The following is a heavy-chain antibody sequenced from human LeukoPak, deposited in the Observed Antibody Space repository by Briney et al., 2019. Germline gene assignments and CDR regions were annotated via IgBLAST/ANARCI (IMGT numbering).Heavy chain of an antibody. V-gene: IGHV3-30*04. D-gene: IGHD2-21*01. CDR2: ISYDGSNK. CDR1: GFTFSSYA. CDR3: ARDGGGRTDY. Sequence: GGSLRLSCAASGFTFSSYAMHWVRQAPGKGLEWVAVISYDGSNKYYADSVKGRFTISRDNSKNTLYLQMNSLRAEDTAVYYCARDGGGRTDYWGQGTLVTVSS. J-gene: IGHJ4*02.